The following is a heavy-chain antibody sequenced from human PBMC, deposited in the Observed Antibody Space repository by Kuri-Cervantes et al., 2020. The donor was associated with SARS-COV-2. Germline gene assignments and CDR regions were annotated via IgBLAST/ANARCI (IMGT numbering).Heavy chain of an antibody. CDR1: GFSLTTSGMC. CDR2: IDWDDDK. D-gene: IGHD2-21*01. V-gene: IGHV2-70*11. J-gene: IGHJ4*02. CDR3: VRIRAATVIADY. Sequence: SGPTLVNPIQTLTLSCSFSGFSLTTSGMCVAWIRQPPGKALEWLARIDWDDDKYYKTSLTTRLSISKDTSKAQVVLTMTNMDPVDTATYYCVRIRAATVIADYWGQGTLVTVSS.